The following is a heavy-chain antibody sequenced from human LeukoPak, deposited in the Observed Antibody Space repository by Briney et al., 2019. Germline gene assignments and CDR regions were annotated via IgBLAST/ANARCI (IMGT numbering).Heavy chain of an antibody. CDR3: ARDPGPPAFRYQFDY. CDR2: IYYSGST. D-gene: IGHD2-2*01. V-gene: IGHV4-59*01. J-gene: IGHJ4*02. Sequence: SETLSLTCAVSGVSIRNYYWSWIRQPPGKGLEWIGYIYYSGSTNYSPSLKSRVTISVDTSKNQFSLKLSSVTAADTAVYYCARDPGPPAFRYQFDYWGQGTLITVSS. CDR1: GVSIRNYY.